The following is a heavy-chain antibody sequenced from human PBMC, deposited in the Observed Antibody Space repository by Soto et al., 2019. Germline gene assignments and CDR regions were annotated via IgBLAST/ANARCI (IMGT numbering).Heavy chain of an antibody. CDR1: GYTFTSYG. Sequence: ASVKVSCKASGYTFTSYGISWVRQAPGQGLEWMGWISAYNGNTSYAQKLQGRVTMTTDTSTSTAYMELRSLRSDDTAVYYCARDYLGNSDFDYWGQGTLVTVSS. CDR2: ISAYNGNT. D-gene: IGHD1-26*01. J-gene: IGHJ4*02. V-gene: IGHV1-18*04. CDR3: ARDYLGNSDFDY.